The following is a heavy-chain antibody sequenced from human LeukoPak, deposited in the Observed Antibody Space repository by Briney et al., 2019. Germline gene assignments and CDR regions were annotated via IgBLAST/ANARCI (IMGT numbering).Heavy chain of an antibody. CDR3: AKDPYGTRYFDY. CDR1: GFTFSSYA. V-gene: IGHV3-23*01. CDR2: LSGSGADT. Sequence: TGGSLRLSCAASGFTFSSYAMSWVRQAPGKGLEWVSSLSGSGADTYYADSVKGRFTISRDNAKNTAYLQMNSLRAEDTAVYYCAKDPYGTRYFDYWGQGTLVTAS. D-gene: IGHD2-2*01. J-gene: IGHJ4*02.